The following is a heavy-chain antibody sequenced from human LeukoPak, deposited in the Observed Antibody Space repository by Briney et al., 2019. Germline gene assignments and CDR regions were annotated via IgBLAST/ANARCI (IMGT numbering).Heavy chain of an antibody. J-gene: IGHJ4*02. Sequence: SETLSLTCTVSGGSISSYYWSWIRQPPGKGLEWIGYIYYSGSTNCNPSLKSRVTISVDTSKNQFSLKLSSVTAADTAVYYCARGYDTSDYWGQGTLVTVSS. CDR2: IYYSGST. D-gene: IGHD2-2*01. V-gene: IGHV4-59*01. CDR3: ARGYDTSDY. CDR1: GGSISSYY.